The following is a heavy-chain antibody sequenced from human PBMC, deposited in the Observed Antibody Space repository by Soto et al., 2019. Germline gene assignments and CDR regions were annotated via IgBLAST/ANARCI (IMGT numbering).Heavy chain of an antibody. CDR1: GFTFRSYG. Sequence: GGSLRLSCAASGFTFRSYGIHWVRQAPGKGLEWVTATSNDGSNRYYADSVKGRFTIARDNSKNTLYLQMNSLRAEDTAVYYCAKGAYSTSDGYFDYWGQGTLVTVSS. V-gene: IGHV3-30*18. CDR3: AKGAYSTSDGYFDY. CDR2: TSNDGSNR. D-gene: IGHD2-2*01. J-gene: IGHJ4*02.